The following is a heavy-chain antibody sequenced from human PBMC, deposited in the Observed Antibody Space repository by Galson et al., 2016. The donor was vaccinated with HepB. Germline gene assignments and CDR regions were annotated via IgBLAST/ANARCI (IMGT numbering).Heavy chain of an antibody. D-gene: IGHD3-10*01. CDR2: IHYSGST. V-gene: IGHV4-39*01. Sequence: SETLSLTCSVSGDSISSSRSSWGWIRQSPGKGLEHIGSIHYSGSTYYNPSLESRVTISVYTSKNQFSLKLTSVTAAATAVYYCARHVRPGSYPPWFDPWGLGTLVTGSS. J-gene: IGHJ5*02. CDR1: GDSISSSRSS. CDR3: ARHVRPGSYPPWFDP.